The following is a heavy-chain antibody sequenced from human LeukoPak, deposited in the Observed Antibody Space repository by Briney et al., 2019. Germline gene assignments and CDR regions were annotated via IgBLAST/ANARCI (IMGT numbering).Heavy chain of an antibody. D-gene: IGHD3-10*01. CDR3: ARDPIVYGSGSYLFDY. Sequence: KAGGSLRLSCAASGFTFSSYSMNWVRQAPGKGLEWVSSISSSSYIYYADSVKGRFTISRDNAKNSLYLQMNSLRAEDTAVYYCARDPIVYGSGSYLFDYWGQGTLVTVSS. CDR1: GFTFSSYS. V-gene: IGHV3-21*01. J-gene: IGHJ4*02. CDR2: ISSSSYI.